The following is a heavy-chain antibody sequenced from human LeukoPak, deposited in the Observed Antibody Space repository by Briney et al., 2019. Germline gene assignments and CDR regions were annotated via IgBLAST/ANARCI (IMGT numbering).Heavy chain of an antibody. J-gene: IGHJ4*02. V-gene: IGHV3-69-1*02. Sequence: GGSLRLSCTASGFTFGDHAMSWVRQAPGKGLEWVSYISSTGTIYYADSVKGRFTISRDNAKNSLYLQMNSLRAEDTAIYYCARRFDSWGQGTLVTVSS. CDR1: GFTFGDHA. CDR3: ARRFDS. CDR2: ISSTGTI.